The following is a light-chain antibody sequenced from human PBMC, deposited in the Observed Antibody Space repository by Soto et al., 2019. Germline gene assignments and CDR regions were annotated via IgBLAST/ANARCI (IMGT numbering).Light chain of an antibody. Sequence: QSVLTQPASVSGSPGQSITISCTGTSSDVGGYNYVSWYQQHPGKAPKLMIYGVTNRPSGVSNRFSGSKSGNTASLTISGLQAEDEADYYCSSYTSSTTLSVVFGGGTNLTVL. J-gene: IGLJ2*01. CDR1: SSDVGGYNY. V-gene: IGLV2-14*01. CDR2: GVT. CDR3: SSYTSSTTLSVV.